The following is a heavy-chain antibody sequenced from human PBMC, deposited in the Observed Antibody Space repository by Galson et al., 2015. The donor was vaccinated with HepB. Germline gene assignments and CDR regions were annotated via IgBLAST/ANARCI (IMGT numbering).Heavy chain of an antibody. V-gene: IGHV1-69*01. J-gene: IGHJ4*02. CDR1: GGTFSTYT. CDR2: ITPIFGTA. Sequence: SCKASGGTFSTYTISWVRQAPGQGLEWMGGITPIFGTANYAQKFQGRVTITADGSTSTAYMGLSSLRSEDTAVYYCAREGMAAPSNPVDYWGQGTLVTVSS. D-gene: IGHD6-13*01. CDR3: AREGMAAPSNPVDY.